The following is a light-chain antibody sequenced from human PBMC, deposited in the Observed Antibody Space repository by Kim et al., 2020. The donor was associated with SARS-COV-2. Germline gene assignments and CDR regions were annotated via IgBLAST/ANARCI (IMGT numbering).Light chain of an antibody. CDR2: GKN. J-gene: IGLJ3*02. CDR1: SLRSYY. CDR3: NSRDSSGNLWV. Sequence: SSELTQDPAVSVALGQTVRITCQGDSLRSYYASWYQQKPGQAPVLVIYGKNNRPSGIPDRFSGSSSGNTASLTITGAQAEDEADYYCNSRDSSGNLWVFCGGTQLTVL. V-gene: IGLV3-19*01.